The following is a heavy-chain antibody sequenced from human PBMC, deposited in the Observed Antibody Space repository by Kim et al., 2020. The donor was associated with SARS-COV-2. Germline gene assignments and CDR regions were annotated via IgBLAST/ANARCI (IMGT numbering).Heavy chain of an antibody. J-gene: IGHJ4*02. CDR3: ARDWVPSGSYYINYFDY. V-gene: IGHV1-2*02. D-gene: IGHD1-26*01. CDR2: INPNSGGT. Sequence: ASVKVSCKASGYTFTGYYMHWVRQAPGQGLEWMGWINPNSGGTNYAQKFQGRVTMTRDTSISTAYMELSRLRSDDTAVYYCARDWVPSGSYYINYFDYWGQGTLVTVSS. CDR1: GYTFTGYY.